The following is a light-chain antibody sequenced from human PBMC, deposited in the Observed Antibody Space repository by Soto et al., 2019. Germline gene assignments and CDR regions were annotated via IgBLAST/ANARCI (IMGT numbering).Light chain of an antibody. CDR1: ESVSSK. V-gene: IGKV3-15*01. CDR3: QQYNKWPHT. Sequence: EIVMTQSPATLSVSPGERATLSCRASESVSSKLAWYQQKPGQAPSLLIYDASTRATAIPARFSGSGSGTEFTLTISSLQSEDFAVYDCQQYNKWPHTFGQGTKLEI. J-gene: IGKJ2*01. CDR2: DAS.